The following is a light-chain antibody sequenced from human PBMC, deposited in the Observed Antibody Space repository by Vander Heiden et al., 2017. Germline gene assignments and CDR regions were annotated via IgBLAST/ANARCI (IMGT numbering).Light chain of an antibody. Sequence: EDLLTPSPATLSLSPGERVALSCRASQSVKSELAWYQQKPGQAPRLLIYDASNRAIGIPARFSGSGSGTDFTLTISSLEPEDFAVYHCQQRRKWPITFGQGTRLEIK. CDR2: DAS. CDR1: QSVKSE. CDR3: QQRRKWPIT. V-gene: IGKV3-11*01. J-gene: IGKJ5*01.